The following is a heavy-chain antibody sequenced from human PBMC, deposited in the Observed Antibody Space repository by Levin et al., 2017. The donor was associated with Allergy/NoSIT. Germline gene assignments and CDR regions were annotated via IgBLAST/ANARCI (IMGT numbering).Heavy chain of an antibody. D-gene: IGHD3-22*01. CDR1: GYTFTSYG. J-gene: IGHJ4*02. Sequence: GASVKVSCKASGYTFTSYGISWVRQAPGQGLEWMGWISAYNGNTNYAQKLQGRVTMTTDTSTSTAYMELRSLRSDDTAVYYCARVLTCNYDSSGYPGECRYFDYWGQGTLVTVSS. CDR2: ISAYNGNT. V-gene: IGHV1-18*01. CDR3: ARVLTCNYDSSGYPGECRYFDY.